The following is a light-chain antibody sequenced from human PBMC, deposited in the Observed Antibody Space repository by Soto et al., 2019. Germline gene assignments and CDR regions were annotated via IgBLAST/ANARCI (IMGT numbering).Light chain of an antibody. CDR3: QHYGSTPWT. V-gene: IGKV3-20*01. CDR1: QSVCSRC. J-gene: IGKJ1*01. CDR2: GAS. Sequence: EIVLTQSPGTLSLSPGEGGTLSCRASQSVCSRCLAWYQQKPGQAPRLLIFGASSRATGIPDTFSGSGSGTVFTLTISRLEPEESAVYSCQHYGSTPWTFGQGTKVEI.